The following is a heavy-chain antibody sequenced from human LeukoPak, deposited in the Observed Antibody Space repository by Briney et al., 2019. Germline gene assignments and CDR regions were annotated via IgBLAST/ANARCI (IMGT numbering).Heavy chain of an antibody. D-gene: IGHD2-2*01. CDR2: IYYSGRT. J-gene: IGHJ6*02. CDR3: ARLTPIVPFGPYYFHSLDV. Sequence: SETLSLTCIVSGGSVSSDTYYWSWIRQPPGKGLEWIGYIYYSGRTNYNPSLKSRVTISVDTSKKQFSLRMSYVTAADTAVYYCARLTPIVPFGPYYFHSLDVWGQGTTVTVSS. CDR1: GGSVSSDTYY. V-gene: IGHV4-61*01.